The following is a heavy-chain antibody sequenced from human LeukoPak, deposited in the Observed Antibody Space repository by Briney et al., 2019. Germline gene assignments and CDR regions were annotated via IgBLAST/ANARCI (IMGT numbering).Heavy chain of an antibody. D-gene: IGHD5-24*01. Sequence: SETLSLTCTVSGGSISSYYWSWTRQPPGKGLEWIGYIYYSGSTNYNPSLKSRVTISVDTSKNQFSLKLSSVTAADTAVYYCARRRDGYNAGFDYWGQGTLVTVSS. J-gene: IGHJ4*02. CDR3: ARRRDGYNAGFDY. CDR1: GGSISSYY. V-gene: IGHV4-59*01. CDR2: IYYSGST.